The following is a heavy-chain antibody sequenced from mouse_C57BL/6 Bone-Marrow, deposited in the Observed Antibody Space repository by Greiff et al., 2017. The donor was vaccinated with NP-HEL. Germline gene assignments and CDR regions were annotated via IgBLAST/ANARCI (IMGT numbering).Heavy chain of an antibody. CDR1: GFTFSDYY. CDR2: ISNGGCST. D-gene: IGHD1-1*01. J-gene: IGHJ1*03. V-gene: IGHV5-12*01. CDR3: ARPYYYGSSYDWYFDV. Sequence: EVQLVESGGGLVQPGGSLKLSCAASGFTFSDYYMYWVRQTPEKRLEWVAYISNGGCSTYYPDTVKGRFTISRDNAKNTLYLQMCRLKSEDTAMYYCARPYYYGSSYDWYFDVWGTGTTVTVSS.